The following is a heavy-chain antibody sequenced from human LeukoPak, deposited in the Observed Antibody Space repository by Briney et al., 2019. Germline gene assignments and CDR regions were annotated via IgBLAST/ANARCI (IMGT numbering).Heavy chain of an antibody. CDR2: IPYDSSNK. V-gene: IGHV3-30*02. CDR3: AKNRIPTSITPDS. CDR1: GFTFSSYW. J-gene: IGHJ5*01. Sequence: PGGSLRLSCAASGFTFSSYWMHWLRQTPGKGLEWVAVIPYDSSNKYYTDSVKGRFTISRDNSKNTLYLQMNNLKTEDTALYYCAKNRIPTSITPDSWGQGTLVTVSS. D-gene: IGHD2-2*02.